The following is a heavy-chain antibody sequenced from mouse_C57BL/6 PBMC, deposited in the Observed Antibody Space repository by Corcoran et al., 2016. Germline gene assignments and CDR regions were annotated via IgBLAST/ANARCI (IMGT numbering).Heavy chain of an antibody. Sequence: EVQLQQSGPVLVKPGASVKMSCKASGYTFSDYYMNWVKQSHGKSLEWIGVINPYNGGTSYNQKFKGKATLTVDKSSSTAYMELNSLTSEDSAVYYCARGERVFAYWCQGTLVTVSS. CDR1: GYTFSDYY. CDR3: ARGERVFAY. V-gene: IGHV1-19*01. J-gene: IGHJ3*01. CDR2: INPYNGGT.